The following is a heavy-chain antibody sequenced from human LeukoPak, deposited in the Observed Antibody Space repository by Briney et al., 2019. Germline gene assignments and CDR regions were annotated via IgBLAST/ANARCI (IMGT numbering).Heavy chain of an antibody. CDR2: ISGSGDST. Sequence: GGSLRLSCAASGFTFSSYAMSWVRQAPGKGLEWVSAISGSGDSTYYADSVKGRFTISRDNSKNTLYLQMNSLRAEDTAVYYCAKDPRYCSSTSCPRREYFQHWGQGTLVTVSS. V-gene: IGHV3-23*01. D-gene: IGHD2-2*01. J-gene: IGHJ1*01. CDR3: AKDPRYCSSTSCPRREYFQH. CDR1: GFTFSSYA.